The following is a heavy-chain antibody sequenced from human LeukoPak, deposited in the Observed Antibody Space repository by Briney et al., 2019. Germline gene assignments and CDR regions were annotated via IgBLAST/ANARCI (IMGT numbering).Heavy chain of an antibody. D-gene: IGHD6-13*01. CDR1: GFTFSSYA. CDR3: ANLYSTNY. J-gene: IGHJ4*02. V-gene: IGHV3-23*01. Sequence: PGGSLRLSCAASGFTFSSYAMTWVRQAPGKGLEWVSGISSSGSGGSTYYADSVKGRFTISRDNSKSTLYLQMNSLRAEDTALYYCANLYSTNYWGQGTLVTVSS. CDR2: ISSSGSGGST.